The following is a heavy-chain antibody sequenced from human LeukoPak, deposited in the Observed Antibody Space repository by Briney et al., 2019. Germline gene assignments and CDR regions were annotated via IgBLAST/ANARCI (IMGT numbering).Heavy chain of an antibody. CDR3: ARGPYKDFWSGYSDY. J-gene: IGHJ4*02. V-gene: IGHV3-48*01. Sequence: GGSLRLSCSASGFTFSSYSMNWVRQAPGKGLKWVSYISSSSTTIYYAESVKGRFTISRDNAKILLYLQMNSLRVADTAVYYCARGPYKDFWSGYSDYWGQGTLVTVSS. CDR2: ISSSSTTI. D-gene: IGHD3-3*01. CDR1: GFTFSSYS.